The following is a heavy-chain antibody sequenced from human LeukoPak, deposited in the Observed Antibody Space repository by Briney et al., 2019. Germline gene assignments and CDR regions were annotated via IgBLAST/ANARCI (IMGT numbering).Heavy chain of an antibody. Sequence: SETLSLTCAVYGGSFSDYYWTWIRQPPGKGLEWIGEINHSGSTNYNPSLKSRVTISVDTSKKQFFLKLSSVTAADTAVYYCARGRDYYGSGSYDYWGQGTLVTVSS. V-gene: IGHV4-34*01. CDR2: INHSGST. CDR3: ARGRDYYGSGSYDY. CDR1: GGSFSDYY. J-gene: IGHJ4*02. D-gene: IGHD3-10*01.